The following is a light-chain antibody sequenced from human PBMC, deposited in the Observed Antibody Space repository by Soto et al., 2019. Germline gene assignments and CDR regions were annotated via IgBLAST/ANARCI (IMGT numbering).Light chain of an antibody. J-gene: IGLJ2*01. Sequence: QPVLTQPPSASGTPGQGVTISCSGSSSNIGYNYVYWYQQLPGTAPKLLIYKDNQRPSGVSDRFSGSKSGTSASLAISGLRSEDEADYYCAAWDDSLSVLFGGGTKLTVL. CDR2: KDN. CDR3: AAWDDSLSVL. CDR1: SSNIGYNY. V-gene: IGLV1-47*01.